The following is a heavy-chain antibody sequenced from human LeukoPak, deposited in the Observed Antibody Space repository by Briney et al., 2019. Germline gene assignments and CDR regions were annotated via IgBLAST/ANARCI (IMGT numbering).Heavy chain of an antibody. CDR3: AKTQGYYDA. J-gene: IGHJ5*02. Sequence: PGGSLRLSCVASGFTFSNYAMSWVRQAPGKGLELVSGIYGSDDKTVYGDAVKGRFTIPRGNSKNTLYLQMNSLRADDTAVYYCAKTQGYYDAWGQGALVTVSS. CDR1: GFTFSNYA. CDR2: IYGSDDKT. D-gene: IGHD2-15*01. V-gene: IGHV3-23*01.